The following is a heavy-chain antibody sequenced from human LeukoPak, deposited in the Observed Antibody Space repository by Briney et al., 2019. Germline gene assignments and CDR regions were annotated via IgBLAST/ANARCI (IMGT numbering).Heavy chain of an antibody. CDR1: GGSISSSSYY. CDR2: IYYSGST. Sequence: PWETLSLTCTVSGGSISSSSYYWGWIRQPPGKGLEWIGSIYYSGSTYYNPSLKSRVTISVDTSKNQFSLKLSSVTAADTAVYYCARHSTPAAKEGDWFDPWGQGTLVTVSS. J-gene: IGHJ5*02. V-gene: IGHV4-39*01. D-gene: IGHD2-2*01. CDR3: ARHSTPAAKEGDWFDP.